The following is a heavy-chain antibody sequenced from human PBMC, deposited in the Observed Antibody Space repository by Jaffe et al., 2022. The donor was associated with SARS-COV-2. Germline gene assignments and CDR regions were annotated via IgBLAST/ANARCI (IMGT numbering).Heavy chain of an antibody. CDR3: ASASQRLGDFLNWFKP. CDR2: IYYNGNT. J-gene: IGHJ5*02. Sequence: QLHLQESGPGLVKASETLSLTCSVSGDSINSSSYYWGWIRQPPGKGPEWIGSIYYNGNTYYNPSLNNRATISVDTSKNHFSLNVTSVTAADTAVYYCASASQRLGDFLNWFKPWGQGTLVTVSS. V-gene: IGHV4-39*02. D-gene: IGHD3-16*01. CDR1: GDSINSSSYY.